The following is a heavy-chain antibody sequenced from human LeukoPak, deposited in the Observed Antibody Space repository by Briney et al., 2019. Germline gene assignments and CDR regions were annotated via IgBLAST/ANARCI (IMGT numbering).Heavy chain of an antibody. J-gene: IGHJ4*02. CDR2: NYYSGST. CDR3: AGEATMGTYFDY. D-gene: IGHD5-12*01. V-gene: IGHV4-31*03. Sequence: SETLSLTCTVSGGSISSGGYYWSWIRQHPGKGLEWIGYNYYSGSTYYNPSLKSRVTISVDTSKNQFSLKLSSVTAADTAVYYCAGEATMGTYFDYWGQGTLVTVSS. CDR1: GGSISSGGYY.